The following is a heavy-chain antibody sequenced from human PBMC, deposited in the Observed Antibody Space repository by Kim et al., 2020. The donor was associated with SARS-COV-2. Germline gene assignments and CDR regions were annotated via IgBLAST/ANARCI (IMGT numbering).Heavy chain of an antibody. CDR2: TYFRSTWIR. V-gene: IGHV6-1*01. D-gene: IGHD1-7*01. Sequence: SQTLSLTCVISGDSVSSYSSAWNWIMQSPSRGLEWLGRTYFRSTWIRDYAVSVKSRITINPDTSKNQFALQLDSVTPEDTAVYYCARNYDPSFDYWGQGTLVTVSS. J-gene: IGHJ4*02. CDR3: ARNYDPSFDY. CDR1: GDSVSSYSSA.